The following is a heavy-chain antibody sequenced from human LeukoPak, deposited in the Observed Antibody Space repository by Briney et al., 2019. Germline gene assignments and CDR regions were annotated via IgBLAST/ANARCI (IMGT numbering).Heavy chain of an antibody. J-gene: IGHJ3*02. CDR2: INPSGGST. Sequence: ASVKVSCKASGYTFTSYYMHWVRQAPGQGLEWMGIINPSGGSTSYAQKFQGRVTMTRDTSTSTVYMELRSLRSDDTAVYYCARVGNYYDSSGYPVGDAFDIWGQGTMVTVSS. CDR3: ARVGNYYDSSGYPVGDAFDI. D-gene: IGHD3-22*01. V-gene: IGHV1-46*01. CDR1: GYTFTSYY.